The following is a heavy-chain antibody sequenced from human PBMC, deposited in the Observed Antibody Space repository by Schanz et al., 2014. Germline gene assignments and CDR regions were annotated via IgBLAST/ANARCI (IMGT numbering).Heavy chain of an antibody. J-gene: IGHJ4*02. CDR3: ARVLGGDEGLDQ. D-gene: IGHD4-17*01. V-gene: IGHV1-2*04. CDR1: GYTFTSYS. Sequence: QVQLVQSGAEVKKPGASVKVSCKASGYTFTSYSMHWVRQAPGQGPEWIGWINPNTGGTNFAQKFQGWVTVTRDTSISTAYMELSRLRSDDTAVYYCARVLGGDEGLDQWGQGTLVTVSS. CDR2: INPNTGGT.